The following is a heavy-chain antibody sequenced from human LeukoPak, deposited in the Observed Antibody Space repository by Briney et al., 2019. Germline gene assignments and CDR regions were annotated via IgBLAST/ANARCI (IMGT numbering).Heavy chain of an antibody. CDR2: IDPSDSYT. J-gene: IGHJ4*02. CDR1: GYKFSNYW. D-gene: IGHD6-13*01. Sequence: GESLKISCKGSGYKFSNYWISWVRQMPGKGLEWMGRIDPSDSYTNYSPSFQGHVTISADKSISTAYLQWSSLKASDTAMYYCARHMESYSSSWYGNYDYWGQGTLVTVSS. CDR3: ARHMESYSSSWYGNYDY. V-gene: IGHV5-10-1*01.